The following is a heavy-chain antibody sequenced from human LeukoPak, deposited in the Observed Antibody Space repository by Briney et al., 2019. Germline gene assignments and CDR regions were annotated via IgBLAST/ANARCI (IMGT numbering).Heavy chain of an antibody. Sequence: GGSLRLSCAASGFTFSSYSMHWVRQAPGKGLEWVAVIWNDGSNKYYADSVKGRFTISRDNSKNTLYLQMNSLRAEDTAVYYCARSYDDGDYAGFSNEYDGMDVWGKGTTVTVSS. D-gene: IGHD4-17*01. J-gene: IGHJ6*04. CDR2: IWNDGSNK. V-gene: IGHV3-33*01. CDR1: GFTFSSYS. CDR3: ARSYDDGDYAGFSNEYDGMDV.